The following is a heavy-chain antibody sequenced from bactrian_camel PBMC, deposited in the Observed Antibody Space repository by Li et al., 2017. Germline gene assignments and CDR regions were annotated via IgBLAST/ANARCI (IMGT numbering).Heavy chain of an antibody. Sequence: VQLVESGGGLVQPGGSLRLSCAASGFTFSSYGMTWVRQAPGKGLEWVSDISSGGGTTNYGDSVKGRFTISRDNAKNMVYLHLNSLKTEDMAMYYCANTVAGSPYYWGQGTQVTVS. CDR3: ANTVAGSPYY. J-gene: IGHJ4*01. CDR1: GFTFSSYG. CDR2: ISSGGGTT. V-gene: IGHV3S40*01. D-gene: IGHD6*01.